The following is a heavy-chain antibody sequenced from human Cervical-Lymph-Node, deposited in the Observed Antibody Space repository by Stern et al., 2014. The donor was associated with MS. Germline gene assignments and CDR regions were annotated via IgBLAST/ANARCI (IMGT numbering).Heavy chain of an antibody. D-gene: IGHD5-18*01. V-gene: IGHV1-69*01. CDR2: INPIFGPT. CDR3: ARDDVDSAMWS. J-gene: IGHJ4*02. CDR1: GDTFNNYA. Sequence: VQLVESGAEVMKPGASVKVSCKASGDTFNNYAISWVRQAPGQGLEWRGRINPIFGPTDYAQKFQGRLTITADDSTSTAYMDLSSLRSEDTAVYYCARDDVDSAMWSWGQGTLVTVSS.